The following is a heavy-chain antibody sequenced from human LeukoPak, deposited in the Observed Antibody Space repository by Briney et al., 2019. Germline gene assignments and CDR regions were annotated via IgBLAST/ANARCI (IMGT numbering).Heavy chain of an antibody. D-gene: IGHD3-10*01. Sequence: SETLSLTCTVSGGSISSYYWSWIRQPRGKGLEWIGYIYYSGSTNYNPSLKSRVTISVDTSKNQFSLKLKSVTAADTAVYYCARAGAWQIDPWGQGTLVTVSS. J-gene: IGHJ5*02. V-gene: IGHV4-59*01. CDR2: IYYSGST. CDR1: GGSISSYY. CDR3: ARAGAWQIDP.